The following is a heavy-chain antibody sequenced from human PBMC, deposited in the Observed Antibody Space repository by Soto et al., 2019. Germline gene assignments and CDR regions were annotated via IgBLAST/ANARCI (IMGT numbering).Heavy chain of an antibody. V-gene: IGHV4-39*01. CDR1: GGSISSSSYY. J-gene: IGHJ6*02. D-gene: IGHD2-15*01. CDR3: ARRIVILAADYGMDV. Sequence: ETLSLTCTVSGGSISSSSYYWGWIRQPPGKGLEWIGSIYYSGSTYYNPSLKSRVTISVDTSKNQFSLKLSSVTAADTAVYYCARRIVILAADYGMDVWGQGTTVTVSS. CDR2: IYYSGST.